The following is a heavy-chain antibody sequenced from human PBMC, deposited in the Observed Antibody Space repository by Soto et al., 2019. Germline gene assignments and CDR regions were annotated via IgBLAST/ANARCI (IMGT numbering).Heavy chain of an antibody. CDR1: GGSISSFY. CDR3: ARILAAPPHYYYYYMDA. J-gene: IGHJ6*03. Sequence: PSETLSLTCTVSGGSISSFYWSWIRQPPGKEMEWIGFFYYTGRTGYNASLKRCVSISGDMSKNQFYLRLSSVTAADTAVYYCARILAAPPHYYYYYMDAWGKGTTVTVSS. D-gene: IGHD6-6*01. V-gene: IGHV4-59*08. CDR2: FYYTGRT.